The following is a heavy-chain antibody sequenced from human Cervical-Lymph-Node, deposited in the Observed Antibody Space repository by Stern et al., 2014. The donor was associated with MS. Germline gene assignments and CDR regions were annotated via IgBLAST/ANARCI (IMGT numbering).Heavy chain of an antibody. CDR1: GYTFTSYY. J-gene: IGHJ6*02. D-gene: IGHD1-14*01. CDR2: INPSGGST. V-gene: IGHV1-46*03. CDR3: AREPPHTLTAAYGMDV. Sequence: QVQLVQSGAEVKKPGASVKVSCKASGYTFTSYYMHWVRQAPGQGLEWMGIINPSGGSTSYAQKFQGRVTMTRDTSTSTVYMELSSLRSEDTAVYYCAREPPHTLTAAYGMDVWGQGTTVTVSS.